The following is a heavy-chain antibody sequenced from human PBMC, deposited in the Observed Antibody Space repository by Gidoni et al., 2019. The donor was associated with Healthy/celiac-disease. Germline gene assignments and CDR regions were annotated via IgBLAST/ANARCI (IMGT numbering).Heavy chain of an antibody. CDR3: ARDGSSWYGWFDP. J-gene: IGHJ5*02. CDR1: GGSISSYY. V-gene: IGHV4-59*01. D-gene: IGHD6-13*01. CDR2: IYYSGST. Sequence: QVQLQESGPGLVKPSETLSLTCTVSGGSISSYYWSWIRQPPGKGLEWIGYIYYSGSTNYNPSLKSRVTISVDTSKNQFSLKLSSVTAADTAVYYCARDGSSWYGWFDPWGQGTLVTVSS.